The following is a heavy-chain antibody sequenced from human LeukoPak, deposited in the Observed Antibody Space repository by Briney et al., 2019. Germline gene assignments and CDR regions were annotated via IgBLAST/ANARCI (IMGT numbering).Heavy chain of an antibody. V-gene: IGHV4-39*01. CDR3: ARYYYDSSGYCFDY. D-gene: IGHD3-22*01. Sequence: SETLSLTCTVSGGSISSSSYYWGWIRQPPGKGLEWIGSIYYSGSTYYNPSLKSRVTISVDTSKNQFSLKVSSVTAADTAVYYCARYYYDSSGYCFDYWGQGTLVTVSS. CDR2: IYYSGST. J-gene: IGHJ4*02. CDR1: GGSISSSSYY.